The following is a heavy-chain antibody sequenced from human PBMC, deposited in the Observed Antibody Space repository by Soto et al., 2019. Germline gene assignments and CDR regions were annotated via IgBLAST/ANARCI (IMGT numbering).Heavy chain of an antibody. J-gene: IGHJ5*02. V-gene: IGHV1-2*02. CDR2: INPNSGVT. CDR1: GYTFIGYY. CDR3: ARDHWFDP. Sequence: ASVKVSCKASGYTFIGYYIHWVRQAPGQGLEWMGSINPNSGVTNHAQRFQGRVTMTRDTSITTVYMELRSLRSDDTAVYFCARDHWFDPWGQGTLVTVSS.